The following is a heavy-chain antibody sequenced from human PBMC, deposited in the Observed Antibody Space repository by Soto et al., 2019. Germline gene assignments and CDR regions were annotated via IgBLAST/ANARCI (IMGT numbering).Heavy chain of an antibody. V-gene: IGHV1-18*04. CDR3: AIGGYFSSHSCYEGIAAAGPGYY. CDR1: GYTFTSYG. CDR2: ISAYNSNT. J-gene: IGHJ4*02. Sequence: QVQLVQSGAEVKKPGASVKVSCKASGYTFTSYGISWVRQAPGQGLDWMGWISAYNSNTNYAQKLQGRVIITIDSPTSTAYMELRSLRSDYTDVYYCAIGGYFSSHSCYEGIAAAGPGYYWGQGTLVTVCS. D-gene: IGHD2-2*01.